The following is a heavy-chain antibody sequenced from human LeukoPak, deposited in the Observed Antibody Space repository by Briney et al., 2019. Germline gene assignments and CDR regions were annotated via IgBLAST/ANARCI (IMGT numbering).Heavy chain of an antibody. V-gene: IGHV1-69*05. CDR2: IIPIFGTA. Sequence: ASVKVSCKASGGTFSSYAISWVRQAPGQGREWMGRIIPIFGTANYAQKFQGRVTITTDESTSTAYMELSSLRSEDTAVYYCARGMGATRVFDYWGQGTLVTVSS. J-gene: IGHJ4*02. D-gene: IGHD1-26*01. CDR1: GGTFSSYA. CDR3: ARGMGATRVFDY.